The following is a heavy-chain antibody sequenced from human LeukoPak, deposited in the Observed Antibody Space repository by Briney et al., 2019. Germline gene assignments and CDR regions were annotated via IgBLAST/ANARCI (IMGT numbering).Heavy chain of an antibody. CDR3: ARDVGNWGSGYYYGMDV. D-gene: IGHD7-27*01. CDR2: INPASGGT. CDR1: GYTFTSYG. V-gene: IGHV1-2*02. J-gene: IGHJ6*02. Sequence: GASVKVSCKASGYTFTSYGISWVRQAPGQGLEWMGWINPASGGTNYAHKFQGRVTMTRDTSISTAYMELSSLRSDDTAVYYCARDVGNWGSGYYYGMDVWGQGTTVTVSS.